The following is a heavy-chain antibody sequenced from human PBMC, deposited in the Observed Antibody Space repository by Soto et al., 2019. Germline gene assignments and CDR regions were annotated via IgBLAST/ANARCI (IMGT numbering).Heavy chain of an antibody. Sequence: SGGGSVQPGGSLRLSCAASGFTFSTFSMNWVRQAPGRGLEWISYISGGGRPISYADSVKGRFTISRDNAKNSLYLQMDSLTAEDTAVYYCARDLGWAFDSWGQGTLVTVSS. CDR2: ISGGGRPI. CDR3: ARDLGWAFDS. CDR1: GFTFSTFS. V-gene: IGHV3-48*01. J-gene: IGHJ4*02. D-gene: IGHD6-19*01.